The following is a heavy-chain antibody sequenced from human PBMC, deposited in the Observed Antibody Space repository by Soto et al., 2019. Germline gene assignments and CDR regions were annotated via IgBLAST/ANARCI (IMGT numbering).Heavy chain of an antibody. CDR3: ARSMIVVYGYFDL. Sequence: QVQLQESGPGLVKPSETLSLTCTVSGGSISSYYWSWIRQPPGKGLEWIGYIYYSGSNNYNPSLKSRVTISVDTSKNQISLKLSSVTAADTAVYYCARSMIVVYGYFDLWGRGTLVTVSS. D-gene: IGHD3-22*01. CDR2: IYYSGSN. V-gene: IGHV4-59*01. J-gene: IGHJ2*01. CDR1: GGSISSYY.